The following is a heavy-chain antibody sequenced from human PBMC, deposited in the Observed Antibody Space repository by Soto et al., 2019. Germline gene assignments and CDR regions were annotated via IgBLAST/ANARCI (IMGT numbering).Heavy chain of an antibody. J-gene: IGHJ4*02. CDR2: VYYAGTT. Sequence: SETLSLTCTVSGDAIRSDPWNWIRQTPGKGLEWIGYVYYAGTTKYNPSVKSRVTIVVDRSKNQFSLKLASVTPEDTAVYFCARGPYYDSSVLFDFWGQGSLVTVSS. CDR3: ARGPYYDSSVLFDF. CDR1: GDAIRSDP. D-gene: IGHD3-22*01. V-gene: IGHV4-59*01.